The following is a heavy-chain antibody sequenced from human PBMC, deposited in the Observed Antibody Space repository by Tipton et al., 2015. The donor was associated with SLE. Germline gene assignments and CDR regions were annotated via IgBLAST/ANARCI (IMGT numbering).Heavy chain of an antibody. CDR2: ISWNSGSI. CDR3: AKGIQLGGGSPFDY. D-gene: IGHD1-1*01. Sequence: SLRLSSAASGFTFDDYAMHWVRQAPGMGPEWVSGISWNSGSIGYADSVKGRFTISRDNAKNSLYLQMNSLRAEDTALYYCAKGIQLGGGSPFDYWGQGTLVTVSS. V-gene: IGHV3-9*01. J-gene: IGHJ4*02. CDR1: GFTFDDYA.